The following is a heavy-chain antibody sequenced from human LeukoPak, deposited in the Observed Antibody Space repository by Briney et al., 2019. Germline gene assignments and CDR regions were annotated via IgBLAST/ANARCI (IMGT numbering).Heavy chain of an antibody. Sequence: PGGSLRLSCAASGFTFSSYAMHWVRQAPGKGLEYVSAISSNGGSTYYANSVKGRFTISRDNSKNTLYFQMGSLRAEDMAVYYCAKGPYGDPYFYFDYWGQGTLVTVSS. V-gene: IGHV3-64*01. CDR1: GFTFSSYA. CDR3: AKGPYGDPYFYFDY. J-gene: IGHJ4*02. D-gene: IGHD4-17*01. CDR2: ISSNGGST.